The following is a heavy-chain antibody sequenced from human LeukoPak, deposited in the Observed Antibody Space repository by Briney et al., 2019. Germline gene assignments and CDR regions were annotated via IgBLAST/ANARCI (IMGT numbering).Heavy chain of an antibody. D-gene: IGHD2-15*01. V-gene: IGHV3-64D*09. Sequence: GGSLRLSCSVSGFSLSKSPMHWVCQAPGKGLEDVSVISSNGGATYADSVKGRFTISRDISKNTLYLQMSSLRPEDTAVYYCVNHVLIRAPATWASWGQGTLVTVSS. CDR1: GFSLSKSP. CDR2: ISSNGGAT. J-gene: IGHJ5*02. CDR3: VNHVLIRAPATWAS.